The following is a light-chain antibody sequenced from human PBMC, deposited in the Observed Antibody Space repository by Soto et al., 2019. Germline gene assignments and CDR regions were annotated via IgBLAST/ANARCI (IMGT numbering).Light chain of an antibody. CDR3: AAWDDSLSGVV. J-gene: IGLJ2*01. CDR1: SSNIGSNY. V-gene: IGLV1-47*01. Sequence: QSVLTQPPSASGTPGQRVTISCSGSSSNIGSNYVYWYQQLPGTAPKLLIYNNNQWPSGVPDRISGSKSGTSASLAISGLRSEDAAAYYCAAWDDSLSGVVFGGGTKLTVL. CDR2: NNN.